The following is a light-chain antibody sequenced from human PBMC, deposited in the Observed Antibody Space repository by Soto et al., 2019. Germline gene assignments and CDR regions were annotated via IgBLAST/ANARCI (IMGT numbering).Light chain of an antibody. CDR2: AAS. CDR3: QQSYIAPLT. CDR1: QTISGF. V-gene: IGKV1-39*01. J-gene: IGKJ4*01. Sequence: DIPMTQSPSSLSASGGDRVAITCRASQTISGFLNWYQQKPGEAPKLLIYAASILQSGVPSRFSGSGSGTDFTLTISSLQPEDFATYYCQQSYIAPLTFGGGTRVEI.